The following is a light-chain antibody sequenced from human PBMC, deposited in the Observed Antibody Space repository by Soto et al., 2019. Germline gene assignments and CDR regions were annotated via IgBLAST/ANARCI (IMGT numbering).Light chain of an antibody. CDR3: QQDYSLPWT. Sequence: EIVMTPSPATLSVSPGERATLSCRASQSVSSNLAWYQQKPGQAPRLLIYGASTRASGIPARFSGSGSGTEFTLTISSLQSEDFAVYYCQQDYSLPWTFGQGTKVDIK. CDR1: QSVSSN. J-gene: IGKJ1*01. V-gene: IGKV3-15*01. CDR2: GAS.